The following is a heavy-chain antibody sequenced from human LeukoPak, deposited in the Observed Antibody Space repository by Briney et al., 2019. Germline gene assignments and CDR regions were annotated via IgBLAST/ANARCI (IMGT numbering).Heavy chain of an antibody. D-gene: IGHD6-13*01. CDR1: GFTFSTYA. J-gene: IGHJ4*02. V-gene: IGHV3-23*01. CDR2: ISGSGGST. Sequence: QTGRSLRLSCAASGFTFSTYAMSWVRQAPGKGLEWVSAISGSGGSTYYADSVKGRFTVSRDNSKNTLYLQMNSLRAEDTAIYYCAKDAYSSSNFDYWGQGTLVTVSS. CDR3: AKDAYSSSNFDY.